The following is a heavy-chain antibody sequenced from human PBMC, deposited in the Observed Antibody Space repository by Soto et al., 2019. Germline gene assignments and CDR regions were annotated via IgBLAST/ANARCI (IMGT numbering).Heavy chain of an antibody. CDR2: ISAYNGNT. CDR3: ARIITIFGVAQSPNYGMDV. CDR1: GYTFTSYG. V-gene: IGHV1-18*04. J-gene: IGHJ6*02. D-gene: IGHD3-3*01. Sequence: ASVKVSCKASGYTFTSYGISWVRQAPGQGLEWMGCISAYNGNTNYAQKLQGRVTMTTDTSTSTAYMELRSLRSDDTAVYYCARIITIFGVAQSPNYGMDVWPRDHGHRLL.